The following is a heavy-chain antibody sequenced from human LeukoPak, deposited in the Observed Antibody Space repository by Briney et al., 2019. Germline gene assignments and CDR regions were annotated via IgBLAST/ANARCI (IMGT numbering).Heavy chain of an antibody. J-gene: IGHJ6*03. V-gene: IGHV3-64*01. CDR3: ARGTPYYYYYMDV. Sequence: PGGSLRLSCAASGFTFSSYAMHWVRQAPGKGLEYVSAISSNGGSTYYANSVKGRFTISRDNSKNTLYLQMGSLRAEDMAVYYCARGTPYYYYYMDVWGKGTTVTVSS. CDR2: ISSNGGST. CDR1: GFTFSSYA. D-gene: IGHD2-2*01.